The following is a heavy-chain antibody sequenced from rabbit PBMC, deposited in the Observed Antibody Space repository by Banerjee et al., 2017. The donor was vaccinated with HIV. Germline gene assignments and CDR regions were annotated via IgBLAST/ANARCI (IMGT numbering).Heavy chain of an antibody. V-gene: IGHV1S43*01. CDR3: VRAGVYAGSSSYTGFDFNL. J-gene: IGHJ4*01. CDR1: GIDFSSYYR. CDR2: IYTTSGST. Sequence: QQQQEAAGGGVVKLGGTLTLTCKASGIDFSSYYRLCWVRQAPGRGLELIACIYTTSGSTWYASWVNGRFTISRSTSLNTVDLQMTSLTAADTATYFCVRAGVYAGSSSYTGFDFNLWGPGTLVTVS. D-gene: IGHD8-1*01.